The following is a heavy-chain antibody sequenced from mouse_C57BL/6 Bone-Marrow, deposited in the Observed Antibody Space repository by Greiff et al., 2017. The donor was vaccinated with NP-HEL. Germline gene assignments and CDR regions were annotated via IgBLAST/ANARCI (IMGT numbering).Heavy chain of an antibody. D-gene: IGHD2-1*01. J-gene: IGHJ4*01. V-gene: IGHV1-15*01. CDR3: TRLLWDAMDY. CDR2: IDPETGGT. Sequence: QVQLKESGAELVRPGASVTLSCKASGYTFTDYEMHWVKQTPVHGLEWIGAIDPETGGTAYNQKFKGKAILTADKSSSTACMELRSLTSEDSAVYYCTRLLWDAMDYWGQGTSVTVSS. CDR1: GYTFTDYE.